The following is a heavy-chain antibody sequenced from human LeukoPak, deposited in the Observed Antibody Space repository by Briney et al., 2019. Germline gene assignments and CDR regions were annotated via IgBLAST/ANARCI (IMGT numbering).Heavy chain of an antibody. D-gene: IGHD3-16*02. Sequence: GGSLRLSCAASGFTFSSYGMHWVRQAPGKGLEWEAFIRYDGSNKYYADSVKGRFTISRDNSKNTLYLQMNSLRAEDTAVYYCAKEGYVWGSYRGHFDYWGQGTLVTVSS. CDR1: GFTFSSYG. CDR3: AKEGYVWGSYRGHFDY. V-gene: IGHV3-30*02. CDR2: IRYDGSNK. J-gene: IGHJ4*02.